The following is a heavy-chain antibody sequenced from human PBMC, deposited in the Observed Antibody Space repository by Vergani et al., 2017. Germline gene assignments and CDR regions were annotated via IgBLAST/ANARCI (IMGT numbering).Heavy chain of an antibody. Sequence: QVQLQESGPGLVKPSETLSLTCAVSGYSISSGYYWGWIRQPPGKGLEWIGSIYHSGSTYHNPSLKSRVTISVGTSKNQCSLKLSSVTAADTAVYYCASPRGYSYDYLGYWGQGTLVTVSS. CDR2: IYHSGST. J-gene: IGHJ4*02. D-gene: IGHD5-18*01. CDR3: ASPRGYSYDYLGY. V-gene: IGHV4-38-2*01. CDR1: GYSISSGYY.